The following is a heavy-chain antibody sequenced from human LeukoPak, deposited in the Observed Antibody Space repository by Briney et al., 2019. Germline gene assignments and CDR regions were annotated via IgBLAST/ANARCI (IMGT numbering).Heavy chain of an antibody. CDR3: ARDRGIAAAGDY. D-gene: IGHD6-13*01. CDR2: INPNSGGT. CDR1: GYTFIGYY. V-gene: IGHV1-2*02. Sequence: ASVKVSCKASGYTFIGYYVHWVRQAPGQGLEWMGWINPNSGGTNYAQKFQGRVTMTRDTSISTAYMELSRLRSDDTAVYYCARDRGIAAAGDYWGQGTLVTVSS. J-gene: IGHJ4*02.